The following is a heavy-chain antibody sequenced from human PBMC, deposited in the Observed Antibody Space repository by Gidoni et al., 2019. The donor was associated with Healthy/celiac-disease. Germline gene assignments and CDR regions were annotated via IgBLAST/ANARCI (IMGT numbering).Heavy chain of an antibody. V-gene: IGHV3-23*04. CDR2: ISGSGGST. CDR3: AKDGFNSSSWYRVGAGYNWFDP. CDR1: GFTFSSYA. D-gene: IGHD6-13*01. J-gene: IGHJ5*02. Sequence: DVQLVESGGGLVQPGGSLRLSCAPSGFTFSSYALGWVRQAPGKGLEWDSGISGSGGSTYDAEAVKGRLTISRENYKNTLYLQMNSLRAEDTAVYYCAKDGFNSSSWYRVGAGYNWFDPWGQGTLVTVSS.